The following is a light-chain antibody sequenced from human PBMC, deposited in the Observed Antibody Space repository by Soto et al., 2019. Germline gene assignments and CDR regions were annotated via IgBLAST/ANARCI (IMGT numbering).Light chain of an antibody. V-gene: IGLV1-44*01. Sequence: QSVLTQPPSASGTPGQRVTISCSGSTSNIGTNAVNWFHQVPGTAPKLLIHTNNQRPSGVPDRFSGSKSGTSASLAISGLQSEDEADYYCAAWDDSLNGWGYGGGTKVTVL. CDR3: AAWDDSLNGWG. J-gene: IGLJ3*02. CDR2: TNN. CDR1: TSNIGTNA.